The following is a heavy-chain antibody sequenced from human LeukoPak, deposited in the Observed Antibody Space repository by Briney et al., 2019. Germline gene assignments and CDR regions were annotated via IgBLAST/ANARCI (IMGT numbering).Heavy chain of an antibody. V-gene: IGHV3-30*18. CDR2: ISYDGSNK. D-gene: IGHD6-19*01. CDR3: AKAYSSGWYNWFDP. Sequence: GGSLRLSCAASGFTFSSYGMPWVRQAPGKGLEWVAVISYDGSNKYYADSVKGRFTISRDNSKNTLYLQMNSLRAEDTAVYYCAKAYSSGWYNWFDPWGQGTLVTVSS. J-gene: IGHJ5*02. CDR1: GFTFSSYG.